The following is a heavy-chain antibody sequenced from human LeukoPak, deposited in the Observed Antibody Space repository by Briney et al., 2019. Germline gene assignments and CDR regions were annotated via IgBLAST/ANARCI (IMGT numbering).Heavy chain of an antibody. Sequence: GSLRLSCAASGFTFSDYYMSWIRQAPGKGLEWVSYISSSGSTIYYADSVKGRFTISRDNAKNSLYLQMNSLRAEDTAVYYCARRSPDDSGYCYDSSGSPPNAFDIWGQGTMVTVSS. V-gene: IGHV3-11*01. CDR3: ARRSPDDSGYCYDSSGSPPNAFDI. D-gene: IGHD3-22*01. J-gene: IGHJ3*02. CDR1: GFTFSDYY. CDR2: ISSSGSTI.